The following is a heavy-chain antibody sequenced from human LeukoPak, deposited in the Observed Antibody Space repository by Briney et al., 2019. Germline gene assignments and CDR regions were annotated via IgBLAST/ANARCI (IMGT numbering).Heavy chain of an antibody. CDR2: IYYSGST. V-gene: IGHV4-59*01. D-gene: IGHD2-15*01. CDR1: GGSISSYY. J-gene: IGHJ5*02. Sequence: SETLSLTCTVSGGSISSYYWSWIRQPPGKGLEWIGDIYYSGSTNYNPSLKSRVTISVDTSKNQFSLKLSSVTAADTAVYYCARAFYSYCSGGSCQDDRMTTVKTTLNWFDPWGQESLVTVSS. CDR3: ARAFYSYCSGGSCQDDRMTTVKTTLNWFDP.